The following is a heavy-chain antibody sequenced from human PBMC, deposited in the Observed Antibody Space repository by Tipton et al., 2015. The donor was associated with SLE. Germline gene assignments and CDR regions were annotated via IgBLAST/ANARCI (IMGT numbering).Heavy chain of an antibody. CDR1: GGSISTNY. Sequence: GLVKPSETLSLTCTVSGGSISTNYWSWIRQLPGKGLEWIGFTFYSGSTTYHPSLKSRVTISMDSSRNQLSLKLSSVTAADTAVYYCATSSGSWMFHFDYWGQGSLVTVSS. CDR3: ATSSGSWMFHFDY. V-gene: IGHV4-59*13. J-gene: IGHJ4*02. D-gene: IGHD1-26*01. CDR2: TFYSGST.